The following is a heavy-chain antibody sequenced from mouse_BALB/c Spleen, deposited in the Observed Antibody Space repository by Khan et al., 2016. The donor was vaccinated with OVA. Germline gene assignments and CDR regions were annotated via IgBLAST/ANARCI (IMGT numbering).Heavy chain of an antibody. CDR2: FNPSNGYT. D-gene: IGHD2-14*01. CDR3: VRVGAYYKNDGWVAY. CDR1: GYTFISYT. J-gene: IGHJ3*01. V-gene: IGHV1-4*01. Sequence: QVQLKESGAELARPGASVKMSCKASGYTFISYTIHWIKLRPGQGLEWIGYFNPSNGYTNYNKKFKDKATLTADKSSTTAYMQLSSLTSEDSAVCIYVRVGAYYKNDGWVAYWCLGTLVTVSA.